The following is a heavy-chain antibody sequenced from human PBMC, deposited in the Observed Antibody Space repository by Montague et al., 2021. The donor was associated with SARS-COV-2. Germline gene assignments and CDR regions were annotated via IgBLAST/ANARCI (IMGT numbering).Heavy chain of an antibody. CDR3: VRHPHYDGLNGPPDF. CDR2: FCLKKNT. D-gene: IGHD3-9*01. CDR1: VSSNTGAD. Sequence: SETLSLTCSRLVSSNTGADRKSTRLHPSHHPNSYAVFCLKKNTNFNPSLKSRVAISVDTSKNQFSLRLTSVTAADTAFYYCVRHPHYDGLNGPPDFWDQGTLVTVSS. J-gene: IGHJ4*02. V-gene: IGHV4-59*08.